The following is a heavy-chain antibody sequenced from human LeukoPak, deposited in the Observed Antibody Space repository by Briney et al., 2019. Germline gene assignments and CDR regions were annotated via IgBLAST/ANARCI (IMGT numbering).Heavy chain of an antibody. J-gene: IGHJ4*02. Sequence: GGSLRLSYAASGFTFSSYGMHWVRLAPGNGLEWVAFIRYDGSNKYYADSVKGLFTISRDNSKNTLYLQMNSLRAEDTAVYYCAPVRFLDFRIDYWGQGTLVTVSS. D-gene: IGHD3-3*01. V-gene: IGHV3-30*02. CDR2: IRYDGSNK. CDR1: GFTFSSYG. CDR3: APVRFLDFRIDY.